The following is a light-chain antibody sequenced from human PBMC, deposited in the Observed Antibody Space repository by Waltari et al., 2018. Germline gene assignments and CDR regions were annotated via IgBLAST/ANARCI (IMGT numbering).Light chain of an antibody. CDR1: TSTVGTIY. CDR3: AAWDDSLNGPE. J-gene: IGLJ3*02. Sequence: QSVLPQPPSASGTPGQRVPLSCSGNTSTVGTIYLYWYKQLPGTAPKLLIYRDNQRPSGVPDRFSGSKSGTSASLAISGLRSEDEADYYCAAWDDSLNGPEFGGGTKLTVL. CDR2: RDN. V-gene: IGLV1-47*01.